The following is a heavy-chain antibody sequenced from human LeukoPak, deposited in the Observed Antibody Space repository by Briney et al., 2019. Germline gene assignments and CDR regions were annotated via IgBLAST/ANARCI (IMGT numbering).Heavy chain of an antibody. J-gene: IGHJ5*02. Sequence: PSETLSLTCSVSGDSISHGTYYWSWIRQPAGQGLEWTGRIYTAGVTNYNPSLKTRVTISVDPSLNQFSLNLTSVTAADTAVYYCAREFLASRRNWVDPWGQGTLVTVSS. D-gene: IGHD6-6*01. CDR2: IYTAGVT. V-gene: IGHV4-61*02. CDR1: GDSISHGTYY. CDR3: AREFLASRRNWVDP.